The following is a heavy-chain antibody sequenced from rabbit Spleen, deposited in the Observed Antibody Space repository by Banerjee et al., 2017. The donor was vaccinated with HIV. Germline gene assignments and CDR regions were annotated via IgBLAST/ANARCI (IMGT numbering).Heavy chain of an antibody. CDR1: GFDLNNYYY. D-gene: IGHD5-1*01. V-gene: IGHV1S40*01. Sequence: QSLEESGGGLVQPEGSLTLTCTASGFDLNNYYYMCWVRQAPGKGLEWIGCIDITASGRTYYARWAKGRVTITRSTSLNTVTLQMTSLTAADTATYFCARDPWTGEDDATSFNLWGPGTLVTVS. J-gene: IGHJ4*01. CDR3: ARDPWTGEDDATSFNL. CDR2: IDITASGRT.